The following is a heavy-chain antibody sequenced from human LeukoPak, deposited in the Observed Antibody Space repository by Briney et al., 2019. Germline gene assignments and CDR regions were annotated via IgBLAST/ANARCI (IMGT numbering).Heavy chain of an antibody. CDR2: IYYSGTT. CDR1: GGSFSSYY. J-gene: IGHJ3*02. D-gene: IGHD3-22*01. Sequence: SETLSLTCAVYGGSFSSYYWSWIRQPPGKGLEWIGSIYYSGTTYYNPSLKSRVTISIDTSKNQSSLKLGSVTTADTAVYYCARDRGYYDTSGYYGDAFDIWGQGTKVTVSS. V-gene: IGHV4-59*12. CDR3: ARDRGYYDTSGYYGDAFDI.